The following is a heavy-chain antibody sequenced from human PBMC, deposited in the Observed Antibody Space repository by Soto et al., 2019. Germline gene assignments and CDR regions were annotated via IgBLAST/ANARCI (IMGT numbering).Heavy chain of an antibody. Sequence: QVQLVESGGGVVQPGRSLRLSCEASGFTFKSYGMHWVRQAPGKGREWVAVVWYDGTNKKYADAVKGRFNIYRDNSKNTLYLQMDSLRAEDTGIYYCARGGHSSSWYRLEAYFFDYWGQGSLVTVSS. CDR3: ARGGHSSSWYRLEAYFFDY. V-gene: IGHV3-33*01. CDR2: VWYDGTNK. CDR1: GFTFKSYG. D-gene: IGHD6-13*01. J-gene: IGHJ4*02.